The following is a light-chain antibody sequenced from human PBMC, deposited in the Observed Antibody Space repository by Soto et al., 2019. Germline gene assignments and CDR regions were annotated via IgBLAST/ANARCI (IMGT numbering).Light chain of an antibody. CDR3: SSYTASNKFYFV. CDR1: SSDVGGYNY. Sequence: QSVLTQPPSASGSPGQSVTISCTGTSSDVGGYNYVSWYQQYPGRAPKLMIYEVTKRPSGVPDRFSGSKSGNTASLTVSGLQAEDEADYYGSSYTASNKFYFVFGGGTQLTVL. V-gene: IGLV2-8*01. J-gene: IGLJ3*02. CDR2: EVT.